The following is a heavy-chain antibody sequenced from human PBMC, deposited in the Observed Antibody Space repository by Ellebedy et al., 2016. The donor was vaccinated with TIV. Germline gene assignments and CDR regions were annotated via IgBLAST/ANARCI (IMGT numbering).Heavy chain of an antibody. CDR1: GFTFDDYA. CDR3: AKRGYTYGLDY. Sequence: SLKISXAASGFTFDDYAMHWVRQAPGKGLEWVSGISWNSGSIGYADSVRGRFTVSRDNSKNTLYLQMNSLRADDTALYYCAKRGYTYGLDYWGQGTLVIVSS. CDR2: ISWNSGSI. D-gene: IGHD5-18*01. J-gene: IGHJ4*02. V-gene: IGHV3-9*01.